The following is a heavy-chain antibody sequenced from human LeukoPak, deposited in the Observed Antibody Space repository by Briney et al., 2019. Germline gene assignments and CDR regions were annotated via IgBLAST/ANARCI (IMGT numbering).Heavy chain of an antibody. CDR2: ISGSGSTT. CDR3: AREREDCSSSSCYEEFDR. J-gene: IGHJ4*02. D-gene: IGHD2-2*01. V-gene: IGHV3-48*03. Sequence: GGSLRLSCVASGFTFSSYEMIWIRQAPGKGLEWVSYISGSGSTTYYADSVRGRFTTSRDNAENLLYLQMNNLRAEDTAIYYCAREREDCSSSSCYEEFDRWGQGTLVTVSS. CDR1: GFTFSSYE.